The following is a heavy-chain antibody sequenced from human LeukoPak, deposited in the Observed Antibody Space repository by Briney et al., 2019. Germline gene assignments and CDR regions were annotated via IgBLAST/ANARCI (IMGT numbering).Heavy chain of an antibody. CDR2: INHSGST. V-gene: IGHV4-34*01. Sequence: SETLSLTCAVYGGSFSGYYWSWLRQPPGKGLEWIGEINHSGSTNYNPSLKSRVTISVDASKNQFSLKLSSVTAADTAVYYCAKATLQLWSRTAAFDIWGQGTMVTVSS. CDR1: GGSFSGYY. CDR3: AKATLQLWSRTAAFDI. D-gene: IGHD5-18*01. J-gene: IGHJ3*02.